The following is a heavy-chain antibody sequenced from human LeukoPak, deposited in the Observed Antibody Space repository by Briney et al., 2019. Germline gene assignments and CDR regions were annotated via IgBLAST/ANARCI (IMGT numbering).Heavy chain of an antibody. CDR1: GGSFSGYY. D-gene: IGHD1-20*01. Sequence: PSETLSLTCAVYGGSFSGYYWSWIRQPPGKGLEWIGEINHSGSTNYNPSLKSRVTISVDTSKNQFSLKLSSVTAADTAVYYCAGGRITGTRRAFDIWGQGTMVTVSS. CDR3: AGGRITGTRRAFDI. CDR2: INHSGST. J-gene: IGHJ3*02. V-gene: IGHV4-34*01.